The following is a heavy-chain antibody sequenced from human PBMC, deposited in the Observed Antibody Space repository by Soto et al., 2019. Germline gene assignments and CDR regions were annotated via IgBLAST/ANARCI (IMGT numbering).Heavy chain of an antibody. V-gene: IGHV3-74*01. CDR2: INSDGSTT. Sequence: GSLRLSCAASGFTFNNYWMHWVRQAPGKGLVWVSRINSDGSTTSYADSVKGRFTISRDNAKNTLYLQMNSLRAEDTAVYYGTGFPYWGQGTLVTVSS. J-gene: IGHJ4*02. CDR3: TGFPY. CDR1: GFTFNNYW.